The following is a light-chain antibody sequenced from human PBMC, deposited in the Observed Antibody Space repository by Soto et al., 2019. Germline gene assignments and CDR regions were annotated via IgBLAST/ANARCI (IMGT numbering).Light chain of an antibody. J-gene: IGLJ1*01. CDR3: SSYTSSSTYG. Sequence: QSVLTQPASVSGSPGQSITISCTGTSSDVGGYNYVSWYQHHPGKAPKLMIYDVSNRPSGVSNRFSGSKSGNTASLTMSGFQAEDEADYYCSSYTSSSTYGFGTGTKVTVL. CDR1: SSDVGGYNY. V-gene: IGLV2-14*03. CDR2: DVS.